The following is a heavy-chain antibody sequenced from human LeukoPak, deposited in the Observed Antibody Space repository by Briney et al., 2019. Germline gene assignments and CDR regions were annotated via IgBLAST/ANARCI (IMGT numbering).Heavy chain of an antibody. D-gene: IGHD6-19*01. Sequence: SETLSLTCTVSGGSISSGGYYWSWIRQPPGKGLEWIGYIYHSGSTYYNPSLKSRVTISVDKSKNQFSLKLSSVTAADTAVYYCARRMAGNYYYYGMDVWGQGTTVTVSS. CDR1: GGSISSGGYY. V-gene: IGHV4-30-2*01. CDR2: IYHSGST. CDR3: ARRMAGNYYYYGMDV. J-gene: IGHJ6*02.